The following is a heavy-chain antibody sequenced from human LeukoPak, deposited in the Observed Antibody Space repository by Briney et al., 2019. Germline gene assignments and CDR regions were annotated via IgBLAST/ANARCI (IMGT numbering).Heavy chain of an antibody. CDR2: IYTSGST. CDR3: ERSYDSSGYYYDP. V-gene: IGHV4-4*07. J-gene: IGHJ5*02. D-gene: IGHD3-22*01. Sequence: SETLSLTCTVSGGSISSYYWSWIRQPAGKGLEWIGRIYTSGSTNYNPSLKSRVTISVDKSKNQFSLKLSSVTAADTAVYYCERSYDSSGYYYDPWGQGTLVTVSS. CDR1: GGSISSYY.